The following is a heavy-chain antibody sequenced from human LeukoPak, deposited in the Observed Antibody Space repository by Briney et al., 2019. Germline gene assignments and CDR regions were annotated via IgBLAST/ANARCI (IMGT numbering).Heavy chain of an antibody. V-gene: IGHV3-21*01. CDR2: ISSSSSYI. CDR1: GXTFSSYS. Sequence: GGSLRLSCAASGXTFSSYSMNWVRQAPGKGLEWVSSISSSSSYIYYADSVKGRFTISRDNAENSLYLQMNSLRAEDTAVYYCARARAVAGPFDYWGQGTLVTVSS. D-gene: IGHD6-19*01. J-gene: IGHJ4*02. CDR3: ARARAVAGPFDY.